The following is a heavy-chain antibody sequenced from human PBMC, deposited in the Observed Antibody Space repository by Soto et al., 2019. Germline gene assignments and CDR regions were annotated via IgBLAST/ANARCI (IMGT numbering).Heavy chain of an antibody. J-gene: IGHJ2*01. CDR1: GGTXSSYT. V-gene: IGHV1-69*02. CDR2: IIPNLGIA. Sequence: QVQLVQSGAEVXXXXXXXXXXXXXXGGTXSSYTISWVRQAPGQGLEWMGRIIPNLGIANYAQKFQGRVTITADKSTSTAYVELSSLRSEDTAVYYCASAYCSGGSCYSYWYFDLWGRGTLVTVSS. D-gene: IGHD2-15*01. CDR3: ASAYCSGGSCYSYWYFDL.